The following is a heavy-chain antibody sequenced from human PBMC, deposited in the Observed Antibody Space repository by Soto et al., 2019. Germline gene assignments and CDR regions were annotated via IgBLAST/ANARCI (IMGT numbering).Heavy chain of an antibody. J-gene: IGHJ6*02. D-gene: IGHD3-3*01. CDR2: IIPFFKAT. V-gene: IGHV1-69*13. CDR1: GGTFSSHA. Sequence: SVKVSCKASGGTFSSHAISWVRQAPGQGLEWMGGIIPFFKATNYAQKFQGRLTITADDSTSTAYMDLYSLRSEDTAVYYCARDVPLNYYDGTFSYYAMDVWGQGTTVTVSS. CDR3: ARDVPLNYYDGTFSYYAMDV.